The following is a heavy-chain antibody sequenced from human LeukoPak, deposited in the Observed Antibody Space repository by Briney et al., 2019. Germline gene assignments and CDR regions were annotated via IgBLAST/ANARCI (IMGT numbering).Heavy chain of an antibody. D-gene: IGHD3-16*01. Sequence: GASVKVSCKTSGYTFTGYYLHWVRPAPGQGLEWMGWINPKNGDTKYAQNFQGRVTMTRDTSISTAYMDLISLKSDDTAVYFCARDRGFGDDPWGQGTLVTVSS. J-gene: IGHJ5*02. CDR1: GYTFTGYY. V-gene: IGHV1-2*02. CDR3: ARDRGFGDDP. CDR2: INPKNGDT.